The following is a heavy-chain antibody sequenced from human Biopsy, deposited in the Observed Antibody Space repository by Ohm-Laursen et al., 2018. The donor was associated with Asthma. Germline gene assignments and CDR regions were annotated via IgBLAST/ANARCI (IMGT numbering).Heavy chain of an antibody. CDR1: GGSISSGGYS. D-gene: IGHD5-24*01. Sequence: PSQTLSLTCAVSGGSISSGGYSWSWIRQPPGKGLEWIGYIYHSGSTYYNPSLKSRVTISVGRSKNQFSLKLSSVTAADTAVYYCARVKDGYNFDYWGQGTLVTVPS. J-gene: IGHJ4*02. V-gene: IGHV4-30-2*01. CDR3: ARVKDGYNFDY. CDR2: IYHSGST.